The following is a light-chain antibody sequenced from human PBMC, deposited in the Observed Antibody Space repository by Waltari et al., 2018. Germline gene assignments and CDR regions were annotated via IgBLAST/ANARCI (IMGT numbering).Light chain of an antibody. CDR1: TNVLGCYNY. CDR3: CSYAGSDTWV. J-gene: IGLJ3*02. Sequence: SAPPQPRSVSGSPGPSVPLSCTGTTNVLGCYNYFSWYQQHPGKAPKLIILEVTKRPSGVPDRLSGSKSGNTASLTISGLRAEDEAEYYCCSYAGSDTWVFGGGTKLTVV. CDR2: EVT. V-gene: IGLV2-11*01.